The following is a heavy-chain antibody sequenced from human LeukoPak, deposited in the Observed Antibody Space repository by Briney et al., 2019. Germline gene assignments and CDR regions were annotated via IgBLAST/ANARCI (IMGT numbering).Heavy chain of an antibody. J-gene: IGHJ4*02. V-gene: IGHV1-69*13. CDR3: ASLGGGSTVTTYLNY. D-gene: IGHD4-17*01. CDR1: RGTFSSYA. Sequence: GASVKVSCKASRGTFSSYAINWGRQAPGQGLEWMGGIIPIFGTANYAQKFQGRVTITADESTSTAYMELSSLRSEDTAVYYCASLGGGSTVTTYLNYWGQGTLVTVSS. CDR2: IIPIFGTA.